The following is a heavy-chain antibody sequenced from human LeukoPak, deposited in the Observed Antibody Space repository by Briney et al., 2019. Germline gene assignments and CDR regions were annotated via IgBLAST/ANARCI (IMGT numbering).Heavy chain of an antibody. Sequence: ASVKVSCKASGYTFTSYAISWLRQVPGQGLEWMGWISAYNGNTNYAQKLQDRVTVTTDTSTTTAYMELRSLRPDDTAVYYCARDDLEWELLAYLDCWGQGTLVTVSS. CDR2: ISAYNGNT. D-gene: IGHD1-26*01. V-gene: IGHV1-18*01. CDR3: ARDDLEWELLAYLDC. CDR1: GYTFTSYA. J-gene: IGHJ4*02.